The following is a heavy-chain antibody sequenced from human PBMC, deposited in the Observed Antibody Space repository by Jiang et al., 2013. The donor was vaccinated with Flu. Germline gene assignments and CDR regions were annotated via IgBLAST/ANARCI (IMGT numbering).Heavy chain of an antibody. CDR1: GFTFSSYG. D-gene: IGHD6-19*01. Sequence: SCAASGFTFSSYGMHWVRQAPGKGLEWVAVISYDGSNKYYADSVKGRFTISRDNSKNTLYLQMNSLRAEDTAVYYCAKDPGSGWYFSDYWGQGTLVTVSS. V-gene: IGHV3-30*18. CDR3: AKDPGSGWYFSDY. CDR2: ISYDGSNK. J-gene: IGHJ4*02.